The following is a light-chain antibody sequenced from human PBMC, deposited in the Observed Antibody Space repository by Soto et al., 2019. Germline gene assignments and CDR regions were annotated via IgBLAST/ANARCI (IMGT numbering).Light chain of an antibody. V-gene: IGLV3-1*01. Sequence: SYELTQPPSVSVSPGQTASITCSGDDLGDKYASWYQQKSGQSPVLVIYQDTKRPSGIPERFSGSNSGNTATLTISGTQAMDEADYYCQAWDSSYVVFGGGTKVTVL. CDR3: QAWDSSYVV. CDR1: DLGDKY. CDR2: QDT. J-gene: IGLJ2*01.